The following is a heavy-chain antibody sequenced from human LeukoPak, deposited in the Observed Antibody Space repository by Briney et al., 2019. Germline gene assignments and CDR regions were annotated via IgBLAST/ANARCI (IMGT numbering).Heavy chain of an antibody. CDR1: GGSISSSSYY. J-gene: IGHJ4*02. D-gene: IGHD1-14*01. V-gene: IGHV4-39*07. CDR3: ASVQHNLYYFDY. CDR2: IYYSGST. Sequence: PSETLSLTCTVSGGSISSSSYYWGWIRQPPGKGLEWIGSIYYSGSTYYNPSLKSRVTISVDTSKNQFSLKLSSVTAADTAVYYCASVQHNLYYFDYWGQGTLVTVSS.